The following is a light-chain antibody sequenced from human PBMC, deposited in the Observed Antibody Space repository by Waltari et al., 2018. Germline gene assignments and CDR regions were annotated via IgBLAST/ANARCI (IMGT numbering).Light chain of an antibody. CDR2: EAS. J-gene: IGKJ4*01. V-gene: IGKV3-11*01. Sequence: EVVLTPSPATLSLSPGERATLSCRASQSVSNFLAWYQQKPGQAPRLLIYEASQRATGIPARFSGSGSGTDFTLTISSLEPEDFAVYYCQQRSNWPPLTFGGGTKVEIK. CDR3: QQRSNWPPLT. CDR1: QSVSNF.